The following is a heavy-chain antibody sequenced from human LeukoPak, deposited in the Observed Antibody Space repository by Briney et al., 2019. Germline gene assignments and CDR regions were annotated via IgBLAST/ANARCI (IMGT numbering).Heavy chain of an antibody. D-gene: IGHD5-12*01. CDR1: GGSISSGGYS. CDR2: IYHSGST. V-gene: IGHV4-30-2*01. Sequence: PSETLSLTCAVSGGSISSGGYSWIWLRQPPGEGLEWIGYIYHSGSTYYNPSLNSRVTISVDRSKNQFSLKVTSVTAADTAVYYCDRIAGGGYDHFDYWGQGTLVTVSS. J-gene: IGHJ4*02. CDR3: DRIAGGGYDHFDY.